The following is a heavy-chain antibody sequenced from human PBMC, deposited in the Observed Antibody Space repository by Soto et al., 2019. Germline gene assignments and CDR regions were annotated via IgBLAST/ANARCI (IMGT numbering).Heavy chain of an antibody. J-gene: IGHJ6*02. V-gene: IGHV1-8*01. CDR3: SRGGAVAGTDYHYGMAV. CDR1: GYTFTSYD. Sequence: ASVKVSCKASGYTFTSYDINWVRQATGQGLEWMGWMNPNSGNTGYAQKFQGRVTMTRNTSISTAYMELSSLRSEDTAVYYCSRGGAVAGTDYHYGMAVWGQGTTVTVSS. CDR2: MNPNSGNT. D-gene: IGHD6-19*01.